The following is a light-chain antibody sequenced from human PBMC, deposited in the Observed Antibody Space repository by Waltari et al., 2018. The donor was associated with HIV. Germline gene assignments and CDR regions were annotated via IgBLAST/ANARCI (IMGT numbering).Light chain of an antibody. CDR1: SPNLGAGYA. V-gene: IGLV1-40*01. J-gene: IGLJ2*01. CDR3: QSYDSSLSGVV. Sequence: QSVLTQPPSVSGPPGQRVPISCTGSSPNLGAGYAVHWYQQLPGTAPKLLIYGNSNRPSGVPDRFSGSKSGTSASLAITGLQAEDEADYYCQSYDSSLSGVVFGGGTKLTVL. CDR2: GNS.